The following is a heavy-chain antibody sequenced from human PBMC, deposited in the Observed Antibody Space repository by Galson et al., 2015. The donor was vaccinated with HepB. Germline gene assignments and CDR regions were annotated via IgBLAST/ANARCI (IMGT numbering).Heavy chain of an antibody. CDR2: ISSNGGST. Sequence: SLRLSCAASGFTFSSYAMHWVRQAPGKGLEYVSAISSNGGSTYYADSVKGRFTISRDNSKNTLYLQMSSLRAEDTAVYYCVKDSVADYFDYWGQGTLVTVSS. J-gene: IGHJ4*02. CDR3: VKDSVADYFDY. V-gene: IGHV3-64D*06. CDR1: GFTFSSYA. D-gene: IGHD6-19*01.